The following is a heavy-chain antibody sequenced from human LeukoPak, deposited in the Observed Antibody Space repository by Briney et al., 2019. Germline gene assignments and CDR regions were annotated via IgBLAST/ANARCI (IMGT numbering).Heavy chain of an antibody. D-gene: IGHD5-12*01. CDR3: ARDIHYDSLRWDAFDI. CDR2: IRPSGDNT. V-gene: IGHV3-21*01. CDR1: GFTFSSYD. J-gene: IGHJ3*02. Sequence: GGSLRLSCAASGFTFSSYDMTWVRQAPGRGLEWVSSIRPSGDNTYYGDSVKGRFTISRDNAKNSLYLQMNSLRAEDTAVYYCARDIHYDSLRWDAFDIWGQGTMVTVSS.